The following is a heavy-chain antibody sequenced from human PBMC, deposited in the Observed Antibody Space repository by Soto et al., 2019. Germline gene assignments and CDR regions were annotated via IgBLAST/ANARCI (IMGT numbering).Heavy chain of an antibody. CDR2: ISYDGSNK. CDR1: GFTFSSYA. CDR3: ARAGNGDYVGTGWFDP. V-gene: IGHV3-30-3*01. J-gene: IGHJ5*02. D-gene: IGHD4-17*01. Sequence: GGSLRLSCAASGFTFSSYAMHWVRQAPGKGLEWVAVISYDGSNKYYADSVKGRFTISRDNSKNTLYLQMNSLRAEDTAVYYCARAGNGDYVGTGWFDPWGQGTLVTVSS.